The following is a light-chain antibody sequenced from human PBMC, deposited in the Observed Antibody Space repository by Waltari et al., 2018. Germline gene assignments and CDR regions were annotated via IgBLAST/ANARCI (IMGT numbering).Light chain of an antibody. CDR1: QSVSKK. CDR2: DAS. J-gene: IGKJ4*01. CDR3: QQYNNWPLT. V-gene: IGKV3-15*01. Sequence: EIVMTQSPANLSVSPGESATLSCRTSQSVSKKLAWYQQKPGQAPRRLISDASTRATVIPPRFSGSRSGTDFTLTISSLQSEDFAVYYCQQYNNWPLTFGGGTKVEIK.